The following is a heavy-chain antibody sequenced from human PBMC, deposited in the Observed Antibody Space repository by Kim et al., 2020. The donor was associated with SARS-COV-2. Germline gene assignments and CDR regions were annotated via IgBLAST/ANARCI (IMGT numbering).Heavy chain of an antibody. J-gene: IGHJ4*02. CDR1: GYTFTSYM. CDR3: ARQGAVTTLDY. V-gene: IGHV1-46*01. D-gene: IGHD4-4*01. CDR2: INPRGGST. Sequence: ASVKVSCKASGYTFTSYMNHWVRQAPGQGPEWMGIINPRGGSTKYARNLQGRLTMTRDTSTSTVYMELTNLRSEDTAVYYCARQGAVTTLDYWGQGTLVTVSS.